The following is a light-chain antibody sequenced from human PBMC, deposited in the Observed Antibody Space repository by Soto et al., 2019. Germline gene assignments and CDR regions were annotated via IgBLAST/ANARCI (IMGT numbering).Light chain of an antibody. CDR2: EVS. V-gene: IGLV2-14*01. CDR3: SSYSSSTTLYV. CDR1: SSDVGGYNY. Sequence: QAVVTQPASVSGSPGQSITISCTGTSSDVGGYNYVSWYQQHPGTAPKLMIYEVSNRPSGVSNRFSGSKSGNTASLTISGLQAEDEADYYCSSYSSSTTLYVFGTGTKLTVL. J-gene: IGLJ1*01.